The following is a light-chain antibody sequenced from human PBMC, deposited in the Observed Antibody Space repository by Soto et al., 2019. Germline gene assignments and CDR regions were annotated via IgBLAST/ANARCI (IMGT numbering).Light chain of an antibody. CDR1: SSDVGGYNY. J-gene: IGLJ1*01. Sequence: QSALTQPASVSGSPGQSITISCTGTSSDVGGYNYVSWYQQHPGKAPKVMIYDVSNRPSGVSNRFSGSKSGNTASLTISGLQAEDEADYYCSSYTNSITPAYVFGTGTKLTVL. CDR3: SSYTNSITPAYV. V-gene: IGLV2-14*01. CDR2: DVS.